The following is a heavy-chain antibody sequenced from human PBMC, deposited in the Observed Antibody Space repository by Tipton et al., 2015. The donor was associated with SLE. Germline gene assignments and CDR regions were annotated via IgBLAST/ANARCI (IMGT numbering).Heavy chain of an antibody. J-gene: IGHJ6*02. D-gene: IGHD5-18*01. V-gene: IGHV3-21*04. CDR3: GKDIQAGGMDV. Sequence: SLRLSCAASGFTFNNFTMNWVRQAPGKGLEWVSSISRNSDFIYYADSVKGRFTISRDNAKNSVYLQLNSLRVEDTALYYCGKDIQAGGMDVWGQGTTVTVSS. CDR1: GFTFNNFT. CDR2: ISRNSDFI.